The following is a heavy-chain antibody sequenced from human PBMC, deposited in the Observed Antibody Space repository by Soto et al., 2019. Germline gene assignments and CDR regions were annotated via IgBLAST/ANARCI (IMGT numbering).Heavy chain of an antibody. V-gene: IGHV1-3*01. D-gene: IGHD6-13*01. J-gene: IGHJ6*02. CDR2: INAGNGNT. Sequence: QVQLVQSGAEVKKPGASVKVSCKASGYTFTNYAMHWVRQAPGQRLEWMGWINAGNGNTRYSQKFQGRVTITRDTAASTAYMELSSLISEDTAVYYCARGPDMATSSYYYYSLDVWGQGTTVTVSS. CDR3: ARGPDMATSSYYYYSLDV. CDR1: GYTFTNYA.